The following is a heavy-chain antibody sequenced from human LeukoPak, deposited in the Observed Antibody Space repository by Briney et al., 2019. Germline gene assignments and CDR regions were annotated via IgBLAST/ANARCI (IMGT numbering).Heavy chain of an antibody. D-gene: IGHD6-25*01. V-gene: IGHV1-69*04. Sequence: EASVKVSCKASGGTFSSYAISWVRQAPGQGLEWMGRFIPILGIANYAQNLQGRVTLTTDTSTSTVYMELRSLRSDDTAVYYCARLGGADAFDIWGQGTKVTVSS. CDR2: FIPILGIA. CDR3: ARLGGADAFDI. J-gene: IGHJ3*02. CDR1: GGTFSSYA.